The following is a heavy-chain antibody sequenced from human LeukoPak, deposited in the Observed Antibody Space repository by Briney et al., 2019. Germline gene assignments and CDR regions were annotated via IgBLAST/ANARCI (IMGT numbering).Heavy chain of an antibody. J-gene: IGHJ3*02. D-gene: IGHD2-21*01. CDR1: GGSISSGGYY. Sequence: SETLSLTCTVSGGSISSGGYYWSWIRQPPGKGLEWIGYIYHSGSTYYNPSLKSRVTISVDRSKNQFSLKLSSVTAADTAVYYCAREGHIGLLVILGAFDIWGQGTMVTVSS. V-gene: IGHV4-30-2*01. CDR3: AREGHIGLLVILGAFDI. CDR2: IYHSGST.